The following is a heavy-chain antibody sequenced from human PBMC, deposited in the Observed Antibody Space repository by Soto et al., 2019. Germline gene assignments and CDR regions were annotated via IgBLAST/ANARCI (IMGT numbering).Heavy chain of an antibody. CDR2: VNHSGST. Sequence: SETLSLTCAVYGGSFSGYYWSWIRQPPGKGLEWIGEVNHSGSTNYNPSLKSRVTISVDTSKNQFSLKLSSVTAADTAVYYCARGWSGLVIIRFDPWGQGTLVTVSS. J-gene: IGHJ5*02. V-gene: IGHV4-34*01. D-gene: IGHD3-9*01. CDR1: GGSFSGYY. CDR3: ARGWSGLVIIRFDP.